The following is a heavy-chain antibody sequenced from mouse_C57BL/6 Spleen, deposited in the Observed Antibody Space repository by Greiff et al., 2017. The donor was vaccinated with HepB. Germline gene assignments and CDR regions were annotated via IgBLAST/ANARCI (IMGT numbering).Heavy chain of an antibody. CDR1: GIDFSRYW. CDR2: INPDSSTI. Sequence: AASGIDFSRYWMSWVRRAPGKGLEWIGEINPDSSTINYAPSLKDKFIISRDNAKNTLYLQMSKVRSEDTALYYCARGNYGNPRGFAYWGQGTLVTVSA. CDR3: ARGNYGNPRGFAY. V-gene: IGHV4-1*01. J-gene: IGHJ3*01. D-gene: IGHD2-1*01.